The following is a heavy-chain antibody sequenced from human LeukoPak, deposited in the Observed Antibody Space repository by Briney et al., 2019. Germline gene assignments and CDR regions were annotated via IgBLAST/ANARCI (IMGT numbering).Heavy chain of an antibody. Sequence: MTGGSLRLSCAASGFTFSHYRMSWVRQAPGKGLEWVSSITSSSSDMYYADSVKGRFTISRDNAKNSLYLQMNSLRAEDTAVFYCARGYCSGGSCYWAFDIWGQGTMVTVSS. V-gene: IGHV3-21*01. J-gene: IGHJ3*02. CDR3: ARGYCSGGSCYWAFDI. D-gene: IGHD2-15*01. CDR2: ITSSSSDM. CDR1: GFTFSHYR.